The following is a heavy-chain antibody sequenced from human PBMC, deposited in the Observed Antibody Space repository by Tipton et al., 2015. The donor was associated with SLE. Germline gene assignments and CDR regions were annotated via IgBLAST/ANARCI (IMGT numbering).Heavy chain of an antibody. J-gene: IGHJ3*02. Sequence: TLSLTCAVYGGSFSGYYWSWIRQPPGKGLEWIGEINHSGSTNYNPSLKSRVTISVDTSKNQFSLKLSSVTAADTAVYYCARGHIVGVPGAFDTWGQGAMVTVSS. D-gene: IGHD1-26*01. CDR1: GGSFSGYY. CDR3: ARGHIVGVPGAFDT. CDR2: INHSGST. V-gene: IGHV4-34*01.